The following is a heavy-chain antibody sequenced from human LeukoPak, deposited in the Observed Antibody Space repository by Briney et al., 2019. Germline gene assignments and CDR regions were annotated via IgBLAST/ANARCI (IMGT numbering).Heavy chain of an antibody. D-gene: IGHD1-26*01. Sequence: SETLSLTCTVSGGSISSSSYYWGWIRQPPGKGLEWIGSIYYSGSTYYNPSLKSRVTISVDTSKNQFSLKLSSVTAADTAVYYCARGSGSGSYGYWGQGTLVTVSS. CDR3: ARGSGSGSYGY. CDR2: IYYSGST. J-gene: IGHJ4*02. V-gene: IGHV4-39*07. CDR1: GGSISSSSYY.